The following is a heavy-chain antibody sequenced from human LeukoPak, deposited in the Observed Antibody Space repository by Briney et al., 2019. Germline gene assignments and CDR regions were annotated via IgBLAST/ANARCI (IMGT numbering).Heavy chain of an antibody. V-gene: IGHV1-69*01. D-gene: IGHD3-3*01. CDR3: VRAYKIFGVVVGLDY. CDR2: IIPIFGTA. Sequence: SVKVSCKASGGTFSNFAVNWVRQAPGQGLEWMGGIIPIFGTADYAQKFQGRVRITADESTSTAYMELSSLRSEDTAVYCCVRAYKIFGVVVGLDYWGQGTLVTVSS. J-gene: IGHJ4*02. CDR1: GGTFSNFA.